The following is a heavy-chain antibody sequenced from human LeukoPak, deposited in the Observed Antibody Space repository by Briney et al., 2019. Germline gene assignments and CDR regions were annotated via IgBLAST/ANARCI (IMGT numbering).Heavy chain of an antibody. J-gene: IGHJ6*02. CDR3: ARDLSQPDFWSGYYSLDYYYGMDV. CDR2: ISYDGSNK. D-gene: IGHD3-3*01. V-gene: IGHV3-30*03. Sequence: GGSLRLSCAASGFTFSSYGMHWVRQAPGKGLEWVAVISYDGSNKYYADSVKGRFTISRDNSKNTLYLQMNSLRAEDTAVYYCARDLSQPDFWSGYYSLDYYYGMDVWGQGTTVTVSS. CDR1: GFTFSSYG.